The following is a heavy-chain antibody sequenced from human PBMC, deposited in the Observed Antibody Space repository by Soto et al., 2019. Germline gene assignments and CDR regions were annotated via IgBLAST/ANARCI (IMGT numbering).Heavy chain of an antibody. CDR1: GGSISSSSYY. J-gene: IGHJ4*02. Sequence: SLTCTVSGGSISSSSYYWGWIRQPPGKGLEWIGSIYYSGSTYYNPSLKSRVTISVDTSKNQFSLELSSVTAADTAVYYCASRTRDIDYWGQGTLVTVSS. CDR2: IYYSGST. CDR3: ASRTRDIDY. V-gene: IGHV4-39*01.